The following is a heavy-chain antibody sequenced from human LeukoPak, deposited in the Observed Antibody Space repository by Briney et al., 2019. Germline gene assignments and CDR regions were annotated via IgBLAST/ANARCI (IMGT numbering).Heavy chain of an antibody. J-gene: IGHJ4*02. CDR1: GYTFTRYY. CDR2: INPSGGST. V-gene: IGHV1-46*01. D-gene: IGHD3-10*01. Sequence: ASVKVSCKASGYTFTRYYMYWVRQAPGQGLEWMGIINPSGGSTSYAQKFQGGVTMTRDMSTSTVYMELNSLRSEDTAVYYCARDFPPISMVRGDIRGILNFWGQGTLVTVSS. CDR3: ARDFPPISMVRGDIRGILNF.